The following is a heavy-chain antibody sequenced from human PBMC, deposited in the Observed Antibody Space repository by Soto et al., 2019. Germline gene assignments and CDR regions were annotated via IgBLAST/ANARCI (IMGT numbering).Heavy chain of an antibody. J-gene: IGHJ4*02. CDR3: AKSGEPGVVAATSFDY. V-gene: IGHV3-9*01. CDR2: ISANGGSI. CDR1: GFTFDDYA. D-gene: IGHD2-15*01. Sequence: EVQLVESGGRLVQPGKSLRLSCAASGFTFDDYAMHWVRQVPGKGLEWFSGISANGGSIRYGDSVKGRFTIYRDNAKNSLFLQMNSLSAEDTALYYCAKSGEPGVVAATSFDYWGQGTLVTVAS.